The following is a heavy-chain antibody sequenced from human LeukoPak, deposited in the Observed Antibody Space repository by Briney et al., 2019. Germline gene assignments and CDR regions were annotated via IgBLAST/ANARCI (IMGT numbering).Heavy chain of an antibody. CDR2: INHSGST. CDR1: GGSFSGYY. J-gene: IGHJ5*02. V-gene: IGHV4-34*01. CDR3: ARDYCSGGSCLQYNWFDP. Sequence: SETLSLTCAVYGGSFSGYYWSWIRQPPGKGLEWIGEINHSGSTNYNPSLKSRVTISVDTSKNQFSLKLSSVTAADTAVYYCARDYCSGGSCLQYNWFDPWGQGTLVTVSS. D-gene: IGHD2-15*01.